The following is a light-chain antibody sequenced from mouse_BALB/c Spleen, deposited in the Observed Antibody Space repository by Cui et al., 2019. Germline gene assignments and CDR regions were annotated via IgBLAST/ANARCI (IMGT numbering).Light chain of an antibody. CDR1: SSVSSSY. Sequence: ENVITQSPAIMAASLGQKVTMTCSASSSVSSSYLHWYQQKSGASPKPLIHRTSNLASGVPARFSGSGSGTSYSLTISSVEAEDDATYYCQQWSGYPFTFGSGTKLEIK. CDR2: RTS. J-gene: IGKJ4*01. V-gene: IGKV4-58*01. CDR3: QQWSGYPFT.